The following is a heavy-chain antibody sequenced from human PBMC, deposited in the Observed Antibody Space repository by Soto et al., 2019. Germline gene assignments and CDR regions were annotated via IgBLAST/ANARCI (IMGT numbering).Heavy chain of an antibody. D-gene: IGHD2-2*01. CDR2: IIPISETT. CDR3: ARSQGSSTSLEIYYYYYYGMDV. V-gene: IGHV1-69*01. Sequence: QVQLVQSGAEVKKPGSSVKVSCKASGGTFSSYAISWGRQAPGQGLEWMGGIIPISETTNYAQKFQGRVTITADESKSTAYMELSSLRSEETAVYYGARSQGSSTSLEIYYYYYYGMDVWGQGTTVTVSS. J-gene: IGHJ6*02. CDR1: GGTFSSYA.